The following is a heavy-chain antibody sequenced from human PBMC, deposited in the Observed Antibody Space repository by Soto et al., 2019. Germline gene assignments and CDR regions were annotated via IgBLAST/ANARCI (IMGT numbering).Heavy chain of an antibody. D-gene: IGHD2-8*02. J-gene: IGHJ5*01. CDR2: IYHSGGT. CDR1: GGSISSGGYS. V-gene: IGHV4-30-2*06. Sequence: SETLSLTRAISGGSISSGGYSWNWIRQLPGKGLEWIGYIYHSGGTLYNPSLKSRVTISVDKSRNQFSLTLTSVTAADTAVYYRARDSLTGNWFDSWGQGTLVTVSS. CDR3: ARDSLTGNWFDS.